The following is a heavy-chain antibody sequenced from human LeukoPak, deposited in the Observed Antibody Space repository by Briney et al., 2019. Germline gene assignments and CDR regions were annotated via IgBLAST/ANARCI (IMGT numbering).Heavy chain of an antibody. CDR2: TSGNGRDI. J-gene: IGHJ4*02. V-gene: IGHV3-21*05. CDR3: ARDPRTVQI. D-gene: IGHD1-1*01. Sequence: PGGSLRLSCAASGFTFSSYGMHWVRQAPGRGLEWLSYTSGNGRDIQYADSVKGRFTISRDNAKNLLSLQMDSLRVEDTAIYYCARDPRTVQIWGQGTLVTVSS. CDR1: GFTFSSYG.